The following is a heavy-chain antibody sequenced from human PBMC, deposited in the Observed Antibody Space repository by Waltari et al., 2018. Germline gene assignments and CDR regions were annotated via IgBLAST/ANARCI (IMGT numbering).Heavy chain of an antibody. J-gene: IGHJ4*02. Sequence: QVQLVESGGGVVQPGRSLRLSCAASGFNFSRYGMHWVRQAPGKGLEWVAVIWYDGSNKYYADSVKGRFTISRDNSKNTLYLQMNSLRAEDTAMYYCAKDPFHYYDSSGYPDYWGQGTLVTVSS. V-gene: IGHV3-30*18. CDR2: IWYDGSNK. CDR1: GFNFSRYG. D-gene: IGHD3-22*01. CDR3: AKDPFHYYDSSGYPDY.